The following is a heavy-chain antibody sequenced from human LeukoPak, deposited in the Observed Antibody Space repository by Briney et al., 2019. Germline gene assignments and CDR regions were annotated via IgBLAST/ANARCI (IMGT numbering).Heavy chain of an antibody. CDR1: GGSITSSRSY. J-gene: IGHJ5*02. CDR3: ASRRITMVRGRGDWFDP. D-gene: IGHD3-10*01. Sequence: SETLSLTCTVSGGSITSSRSYWGWIRQPPGKGLEWIGTIYYSGGTYYNPSLKSRVTISVDRSKNQFSLKLSSVTAADTAVYYCASRRITMVRGRGDWFDPWGQGTLVTVSS. CDR2: IYYSGGT. V-gene: IGHV4-39*07.